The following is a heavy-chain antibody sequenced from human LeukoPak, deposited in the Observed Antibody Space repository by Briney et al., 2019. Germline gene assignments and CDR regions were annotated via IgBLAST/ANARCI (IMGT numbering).Heavy chain of an antibody. V-gene: IGHV3-30*02. Sequence: GGSLRLSCAASGFTFSSYGMHWVRQAPGKGLEWVAFIRYDGGNKYYADSVKGRFTISRDNSKNTLYLQMNSLRAEDTAVYYCAKDSSGWYPNYYMDVWGKGTTVTVSS. CDR2: IRYDGGNK. CDR3: AKDSSGWYPNYYMDV. CDR1: GFTFSSYG. J-gene: IGHJ6*03. D-gene: IGHD6-19*01.